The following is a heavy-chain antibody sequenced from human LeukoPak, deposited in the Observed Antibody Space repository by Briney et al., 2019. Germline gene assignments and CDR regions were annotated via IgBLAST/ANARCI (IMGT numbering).Heavy chain of an antibody. V-gene: IGHV3-11*03. CDR3: AKSRGATN. Sequence: GGSLRLSCAASGLTFSDYYMSWTRQAPGKGLEWVSYISSSSSFTNYADSVKGRFSISRDNAKNSLYLQMDSLRAEDTAVYYCAKSRGATNWGQGTLVTVSS. D-gene: IGHD1-26*01. CDR1: GLTFSDYY. CDR2: ISSSSSFT. J-gene: IGHJ4*02.